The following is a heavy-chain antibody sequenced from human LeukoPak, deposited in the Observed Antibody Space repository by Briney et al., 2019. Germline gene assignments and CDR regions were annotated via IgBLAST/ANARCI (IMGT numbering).Heavy chain of an antibody. Sequence: ASVKVSCKASGYTFTNYDIHWVRQATGQGVEWMGWMNPNTGNTDYAQRFQGRLTITRNTSISAAYVELSSLTSEDTAVYYCARVPVGASPNWFDPWGQGTLVTVSS. V-gene: IGHV1-8*03. CDR2: MNPNTGNT. CDR1: GYTFTNYD. CDR3: ARVPVGASPNWFDP. D-gene: IGHD1-26*01. J-gene: IGHJ5*02.